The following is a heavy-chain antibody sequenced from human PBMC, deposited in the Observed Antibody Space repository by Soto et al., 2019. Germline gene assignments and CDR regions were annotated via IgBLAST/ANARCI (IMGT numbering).Heavy chain of an antibody. D-gene: IGHD4-17*01. V-gene: IGHV1-18*01. CDR2: ISGYNGDT. CDR1: GYSFPNYG. J-gene: IGHJ4*02. CDR3: ARDPNGDYDFEY. Sequence: ASLKVYCKTSGYSFPNYGVSCVRQAPGQGLEWMGWISGYNGDTNYAQKFQGRVTMTTDTSTNTAYMELRSLRSDDTAVYYCARDPNGDYDFEYWGQGTLVTVSS.